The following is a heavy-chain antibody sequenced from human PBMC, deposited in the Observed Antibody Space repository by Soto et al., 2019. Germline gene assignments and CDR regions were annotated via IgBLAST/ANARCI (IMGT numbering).Heavy chain of an antibody. D-gene: IGHD6-13*01. J-gene: IGHJ4*02. V-gene: IGHV4-39*07. Sequence: SETLSLTCSVSGGSISSSNYYWDWIRQPPGKGLEWIGSIYYSGSTYYNPSLKSRVTISVDTSKNQFSLKLSSVTAADTAVYYCARRYSSSFDFWGQGTLVTVSS. CDR2: IYYSGST. CDR3: ARRYSSSFDF. CDR1: GGSISSSNYY.